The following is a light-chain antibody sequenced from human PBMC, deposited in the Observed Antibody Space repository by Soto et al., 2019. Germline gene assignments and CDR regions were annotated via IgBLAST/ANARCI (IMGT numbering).Light chain of an antibody. J-gene: IGLJ1*01. V-gene: IGLV2-14*01. Sequence: QCVLTQPASVSGSPGQSITISCTGTSSDVGGYNYVSWYQQHPGKAPKLMIYDVSNRPSGVSNRFSGSKSGNTASLTISGLQAEDEADYYCSSYTSSSTYVFGTGTKVPVL. CDR3: SSYTSSSTYV. CDR2: DVS. CDR1: SSDVGGYNY.